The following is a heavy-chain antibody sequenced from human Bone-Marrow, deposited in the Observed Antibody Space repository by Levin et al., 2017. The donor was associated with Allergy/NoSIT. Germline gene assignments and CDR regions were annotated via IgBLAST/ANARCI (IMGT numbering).Heavy chain of an antibody. CDR3: AGRSYFHSGDYPSY. CDR1: GFTFSTYE. V-gene: IGHV3-48*03. Sequence: GGPLRLSCAAAGFTFSTYEMNWVRQAPGKGLEWVSYISSSGSTIYYADSVKGRFTISRDNAKNSLYLQMDSLRAEDTALYYCAGRSYFHSGDYPSYWGQGTLVTVSS. CDR2: ISSSGSTI. J-gene: IGHJ4*02. D-gene: IGHD3-22*01.